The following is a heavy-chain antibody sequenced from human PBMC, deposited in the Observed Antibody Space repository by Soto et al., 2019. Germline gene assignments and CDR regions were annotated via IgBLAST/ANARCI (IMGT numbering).Heavy chain of an antibody. CDR3: ARSVTICGVVSDTPFDL. D-gene: IGHD3-3*01. CDR1: GYTFTEYA. CDR2: INAGNGET. V-gene: IGHV1-3*01. Sequence: QVELVQSGTEVKKPGASVKLPCKASGYTFTEYAIHWLRQAPGHRLEWMGWINAGNGETKYSQKFQGRVTITRDTAANTAYMGLTNLTSEDTALYFCARSVTICGVVSDTPFDLWGRGSLVSVSS. J-gene: IGHJ2*01.